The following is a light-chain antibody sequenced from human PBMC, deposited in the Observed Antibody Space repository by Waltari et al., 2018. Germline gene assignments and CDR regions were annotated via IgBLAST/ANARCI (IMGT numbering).Light chain of an antibody. Sequence: DIQMTQSPSSLSASVGDRVTITCRASQSIRSYLNWYQQKPVQHPKLLIYPASRLQSGVPSRFSGSGSGTDFTLTISSLQPEDFATYYCQQSYSIPFTFGPGIKVDI. V-gene: IGKV1-39*01. CDR2: PAS. J-gene: IGKJ3*01. CDR1: QSIRSY. CDR3: QQSYSIPFT.